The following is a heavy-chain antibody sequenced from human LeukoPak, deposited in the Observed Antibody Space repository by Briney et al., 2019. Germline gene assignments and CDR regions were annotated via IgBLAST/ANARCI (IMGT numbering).Heavy chain of an antibody. D-gene: IGHD1-26*01. CDR2: IYYSGST. J-gene: IGHJ4*02. Sequence: SETLSITCTVSGGSISSYYWSWIRQPPGKGLEWIGYIYYSGSTNYNPSLKSRVTISVDTSKNQFSLKLSSVTAADTAVYYCARHVRELLLDYWGQGTLVTVSS. CDR3: ARHVRELLLDY. V-gene: IGHV4-59*08. CDR1: GGSISSYY.